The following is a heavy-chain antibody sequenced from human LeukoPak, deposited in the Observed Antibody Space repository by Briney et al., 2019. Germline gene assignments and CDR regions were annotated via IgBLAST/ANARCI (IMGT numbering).Heavy chain of an antibody. D-gene: IGHD2-15*01. V-gene: IGHV4-59*01. CDR1: GGSISSYY. Sequence: SETLSLTCTVSGGSISSYYWSWIRQPPGKGLEWIGYIFYSGSTKYNPSLKSRVTISVDTSKNQFSLKLSSVTAADTAVYYCARGLYCSGGSCYSAGYGYWGQGTLVTVSS. CDR2: IFYSGST. J-gene: IGHJ4*02. CDR3: ARGLYCSGGSCYSAGYGY.